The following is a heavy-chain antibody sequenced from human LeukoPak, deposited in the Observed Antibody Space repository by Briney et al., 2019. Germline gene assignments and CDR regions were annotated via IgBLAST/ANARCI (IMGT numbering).Heavy chain of an antibody. Sequence: PGAPLRLSCAASGFMISSYWMSWVRQAPGKRLEWVANIKQDGSEKYYVDSVKGRFTISRDNAKNSLYLQMNSLRAEDTAVYYCARAHRRFGELCPDYWGQGTLVTVSS. CDR2: IKQDGSEK. CDR1: GFMISSYW. V-gene: IGHV3-7*01. D-gene: IGHD3-10*01. J-gene: IGHJ4*02. CDR3: ARAHRRFGELCPDY.